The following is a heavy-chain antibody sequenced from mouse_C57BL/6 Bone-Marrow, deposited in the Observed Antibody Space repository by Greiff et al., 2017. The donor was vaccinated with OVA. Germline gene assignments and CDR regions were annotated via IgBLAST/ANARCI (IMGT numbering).Heavy chain of an antibody. J-gene: IGHJ3*01. CDR1: GYTFTDYN. CDR2: INPNNGGT. Sequence: VQLQQSGPELVKPGASVKMSCKASGYTFTDYNMHWVKQSHGKSLEWIGYINPNNGGTSYNQKFKGKATLTVNKSSSTAYMELRSLTSEDSAVYYCAREDYYGSSLFAYWGQGTLVTVSA. D-gene: IGHD1-1*01. V-gene: IGHV1-22*01. CDR3: AREDYYGSSLFAY.